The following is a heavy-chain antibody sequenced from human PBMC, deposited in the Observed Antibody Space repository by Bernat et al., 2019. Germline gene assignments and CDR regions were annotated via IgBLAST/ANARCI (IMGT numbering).Heavy chain of an antibody. CDR1: GFTFSGSA. V-gene: IGHV3-73*01. CDR2: IRSKANSYAT. D-gene: IGHD3-22*01. CDR3: TASMIVVVELFDY. Sequence: EVQLVESGGGLVQPGGSLKLSCAASGFTFSGSAMHWVRQASGKGLEWVGRIRSKANSYATAYDASVKGRFTISRDDSKNTAYLQMNSLKTEDTAVYYCTASMIVVVELFDYWGQGTLVTVSS. J-gene: IGHJ4*02.